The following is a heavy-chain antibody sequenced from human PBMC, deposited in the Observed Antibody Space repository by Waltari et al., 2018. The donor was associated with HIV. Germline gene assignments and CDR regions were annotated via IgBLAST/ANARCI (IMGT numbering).Heavy chain of an antibody. CDR1: TFTFTSYW. D-gene: IGHD3-10*01. CDR3: ARAYYDSGSNWFDP. Sequence: QLVESGGGLVQPGGSLRLSCAASTFTFTSYWMHWVRQAPGKGLVVVSRNKSDGSSTSYADSVKGRFTISRDNAKNTLYLQMNSLKVEDTAVYYCARAYYDSGSNWFDPWGQGTLVTVSS. J-gene: IGHJ5*02. V-gene: IGHV3-74*01. CDR2: NKSDGSST.